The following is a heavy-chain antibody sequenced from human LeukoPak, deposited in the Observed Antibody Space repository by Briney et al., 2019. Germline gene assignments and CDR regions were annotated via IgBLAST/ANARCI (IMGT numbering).Heavy chain of an antibody. CDR1: GGSISSSSYY. CDR2: IYYSGST. Sequence: PSETLSLTCTVSGGSISSSSYYWGWIRQPPGEGLEWIGSIYYSGSTYYNPSLKSRVTISVDTSKNQFSLKLSSVTAADTAVYYCARVPRGDSSIDYWGQGTLVTVSS. V-gene: IGHV4-39*01. D-gene: IGHD6-13*01. J-gene: IGHJ4*02. CDR3: ARVPRGDSSIDY.